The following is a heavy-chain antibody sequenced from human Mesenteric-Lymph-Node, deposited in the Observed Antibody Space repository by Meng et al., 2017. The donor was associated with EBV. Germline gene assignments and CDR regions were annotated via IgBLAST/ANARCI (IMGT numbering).Heavy chain of an antibody. CDR3: ARDGVSTGFDY. V-gene: IGHV4-39*07. CDR1: GGSISSSSYY. CDR2: IYYSGST. J-gene: IGHJ4*02. D-gene: IGHD3-16*01. Sequence: QLQLQESGPGLVKPSXTLSLTCTVSGGSISSSSYYWGWIRQPPGKGLEWIGSIYYSGSTYYNPSLKSRVTISVDTSKNQFSLKLSSVTAADTAIYYCARDGVSTGFDYWGQGTLFTVSS.